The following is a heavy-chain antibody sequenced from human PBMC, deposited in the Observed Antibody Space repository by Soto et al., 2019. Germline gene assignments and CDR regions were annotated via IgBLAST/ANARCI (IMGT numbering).Heavy chain of an antibody. CDR1: GVTFSRYA. CDR2: VFFDGNYK. Sequence: QVQFVQSGGGVVQPGKSLRLSCAASGVTFSRYAMHWVRQAPGERLEWVAVVFFDGNYKNYVDSVKGRFTVSRDNSKNTTYLQMNGLRPYDTGVYYCTKGGTVPFDYWGQGSLVLVSS. J-gene: IGHJ4*02. D-gene: IGHD3-16*01. V-gene: IGHV3-30*18. CDR3: TKGGTVPFDY.